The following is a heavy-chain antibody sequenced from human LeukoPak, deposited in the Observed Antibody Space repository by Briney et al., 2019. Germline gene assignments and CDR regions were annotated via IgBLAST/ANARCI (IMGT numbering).Heavy chain of an antibody. V-gene: IGHV1-2*02. J-gene: IGHJ4*02. CDR1: GYTFTGYH. Sequence: ASVKVSCKASGYTFTGYHIHWVQQAPGQGLEWIGRITPNSGDTYYPQDFQGRVTMTRDTSINTAYMELSRLRSDDAAVYYCARDSSLFGGSDYWGQGTLVTVSS. CDR2: ITPNSGDT. D-gene: IGHD3-10*02. CDR3: ARDSSLFGGSDY.